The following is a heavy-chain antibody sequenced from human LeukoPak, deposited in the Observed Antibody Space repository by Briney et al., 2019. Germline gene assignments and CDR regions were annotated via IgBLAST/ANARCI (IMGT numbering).Heavy chain of an antibody. CDR3: ARDQGIAVYYGMDV. CDR2: IWYDGSNK. D-gene: IGHD6-19*01. V-gene: IGHV3-33*08. Sequence: GGSLGLSCAASGFTFRNYVIHWVRQAPGKGLEWVAVIWYDGSNKYYVDSVKGRFTISRDNSRNTLYLQMNSLRAEDTAVYYCARDQGIAVYYGMDVWGHGTTVAVSS. CDR1: GFTFRNYV. J-gene: IGHJ6*02.